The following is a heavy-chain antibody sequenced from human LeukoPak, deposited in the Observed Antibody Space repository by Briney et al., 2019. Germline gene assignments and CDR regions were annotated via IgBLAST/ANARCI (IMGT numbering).Heavy chain of an antibody. CDR2: IYSGGST. V-gene: IGHV3-53*01. CDR3: ASQLTAVNLGDY. CDR1: GFIVSSNY. Sequence: GGSLRLSCAASGFIVSSNYMSWVRQAPGKGLEWVSVIYSGGSTYYADSVKGRFTISRDNSKNTLYPQMNSLRAEDTAVYYCASQLTAVNLGDYWGQGTLVTVSS. D-gene: IGHD2-2*01. J-gene: IGHJ4*02.